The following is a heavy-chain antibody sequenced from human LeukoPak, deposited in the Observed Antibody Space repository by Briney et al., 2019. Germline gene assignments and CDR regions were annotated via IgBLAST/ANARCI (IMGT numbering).Heavy chain of an antibody. Sequence: GGSLRLSCAASGFTFSSYAVSWVRQAPGKGLEWVSAISGSGGSTYYADSVKGRFTISRDNSKNTLYLQMNSLRAEDTAVYYCAKTPNYDFWSGYSVNFDYWGQGTLVTVSS. CDR1: GFTFSSYA. D-gene: IGHD3-3*01. CDR3: AKTPNYDFWSGYSVNFDY. V-gene: IGHV3-23*01. CDR2: ISGSGGST. J-gene: IGHJ4*02.